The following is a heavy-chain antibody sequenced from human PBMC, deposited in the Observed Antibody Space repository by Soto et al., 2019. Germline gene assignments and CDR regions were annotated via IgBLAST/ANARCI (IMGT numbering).Heavy chain of an antibody. J-gene: IGHJ6*02. CDR1: GFNFNSYT. CDR2: ISSSGYI. Sequence: GGSLRLSCPASGFNFNSYTINWVRQAPGKRLEWLSSISSSGYIFSTDSVRGRFTISRDNAKNSVYLQINSLRAEDTAVYFCARDCSGGSCYHGMDVWGQGNTVTVSS. D-gene: IGHD2-15*01. V-gene: IGHV3-21*01. CDR3: ARDCSGGSCYHGMDV.